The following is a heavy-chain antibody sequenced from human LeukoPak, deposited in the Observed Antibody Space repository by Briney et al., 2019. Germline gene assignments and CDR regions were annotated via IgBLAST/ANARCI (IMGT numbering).Heavy chain of an antibody. V-gene: IGHV1-69*05. CDR3: ARVPIYYDSSGYYP. D-gene: IGHD3-22*01. Sequence: SVKVSCKASGCTFSSYAISWVRQAPGQGLEWMGRIIPIFGTANYAQKFQGRVTITTDESTSTAYMELSGLRSEDTAVYYCARVPIYYDSSGYYPWGQGTLVTVSS. CDR1: GCTFSSYA. J-gene: IGHJ5*02. CDR2: IIPIFGTA.